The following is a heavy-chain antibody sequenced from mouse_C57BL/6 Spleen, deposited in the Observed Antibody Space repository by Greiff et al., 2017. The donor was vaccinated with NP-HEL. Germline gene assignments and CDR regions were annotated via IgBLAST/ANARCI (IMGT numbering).Heavy chain of an antibody. CDR1: GYTFTSYW. J-gene: IGHJ4*01. Sequence: VQLQQPGAELVMPGASVKLSCKASGYTFTSYWMHWVKQRPGQGLEWIGEIDPSDSYTNYNQKFKGKSTLTVDKSSSTAYMQLSSLTSEDSAVYYCARRPVVAGDAMDYWGQGTSVTVSS. CDR2: IDPSDSYT. D-gene: IGHD1-1*01. CDR3: ARRPVVAGDAMDY. V-gene: IGHV1-69*01.